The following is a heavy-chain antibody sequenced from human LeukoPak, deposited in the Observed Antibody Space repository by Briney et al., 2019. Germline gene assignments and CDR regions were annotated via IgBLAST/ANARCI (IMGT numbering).Heavy chain of an antibody. V-gene: IGHV4-30-2*01. J-gene: IGHJ5*02. CDR2: IYHSGSA. Sequence: SQTLSLTCAVSGGSISSGDYSWRWIRQPPGKGLEWIGYIYHSGSAYYNPSLKSRVTISVDRSKNQFSLKLSSVTAADTAVYYCARVGSGTTFDPWGQGTLVTVSS. D-gene: IGHD1-1*01. CDR3: ARVGSGTTFDP. CDR1: GGSISSGDYS.